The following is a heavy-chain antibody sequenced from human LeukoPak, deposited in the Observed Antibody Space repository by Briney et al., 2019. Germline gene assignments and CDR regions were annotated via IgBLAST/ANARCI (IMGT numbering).Heavy chain of an antibody. CDR1: GRSISSTSYY. J-gene: IGHJ6*03. CDR3: AREGDGDYAKNYDYYCYMDV. CDR2: MYYSGST. V-gene: IGHV4-39*07. Sequence: SATLSLICTVYGRSISSTSYYSGWIRQPPGKGLEWIGNMYYSGSTNSNPSLKRRVTISVDTSKNQFCLKLSSVTAADTAVYYCAREGDGDYAKNYDYYCYMDVWGKGTTVTVSS. D-gene: IGHD4-17*01.